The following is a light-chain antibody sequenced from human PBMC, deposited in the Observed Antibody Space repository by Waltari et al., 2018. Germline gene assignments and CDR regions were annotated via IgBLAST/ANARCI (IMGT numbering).Light chain of an antibody. V-gene: IGLV2-14*01. J-gene: IGLJ3*02. CDR3: SSFTSSSTWV. Sequence: QSALTQPASVSGSPGQSLTISCTGTTSDLGGYNYVSWYQQHPGKAPKLMIYDVSSRPSGVSNRFSGSKSGNTASLTMSGLQAEDEADYYCSSFTSSSTWVFGGGTKLTVL. CDR2: DVS. CDR1: TSDLGGYNY.